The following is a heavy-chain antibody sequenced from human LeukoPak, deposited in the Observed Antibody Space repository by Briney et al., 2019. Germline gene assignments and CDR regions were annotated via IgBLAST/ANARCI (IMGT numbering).Heavy chain of an antibody. J-gene: IGHJ6*04. CDR1: GGSISSYY. D-gene: IGHD4-17*01. CDR2: IYYSGST. CDR3: ARGTGDHNYYYYYGMDV. Sequence: SETLSLTCTVSGGSISSYYWSWIRQPPGKGLEWIGYIYYSGSTNYNPSLKSRVTISVDTSKNQFSLKLSSVTAADTAVYYCARGTGDHNYYYYYGMDVWGKGTTVTVSS. V-gene: IGHV4-59*01.